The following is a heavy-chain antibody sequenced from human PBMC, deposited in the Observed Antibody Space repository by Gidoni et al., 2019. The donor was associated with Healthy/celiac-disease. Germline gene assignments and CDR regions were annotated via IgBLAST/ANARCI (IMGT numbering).Heavy chain of an antibody. CDR3: AKGIAVAGTDY. CDR2: ISGSGGST. CDR1: GFTFSSYA. Sequence: EVQLLESGGGLVQPGGSLRLPCAASGFTFSSYAMRWVRQAPGKGLEWVAAISGSGGSTYYADSVKGRFTISRDNSKNTLYLQMTSLRAEDTAVYYCAKGIAVAGTDYWGQGTLVTVSS. V-gene: IGHV3-23*01. J-gene: IGHJ4*02. D-gene: IGHD6-19*01.